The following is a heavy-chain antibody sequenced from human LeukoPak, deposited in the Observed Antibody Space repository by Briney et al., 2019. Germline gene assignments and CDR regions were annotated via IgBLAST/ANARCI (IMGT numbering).Heavy chain of an antibody. D-gene: IGHD3-16*01. CDR2: VTNDGSNK. CDR1: GFTFSSYG. J-gene: IGHJ4*02. Sequence: GGSLRLSCAASGFTFSSYGMHWVRQAPGKGLEWVAVVTNDGSNKYYADSVKGRFTISRDNSKNTLYLQMNSLRAEDTAVYYCAKSVGGGYYFDYWGQGTLVTVSS. CDR3: AKSVGGGYYFDY. V-gene: IGHV3-30*18.